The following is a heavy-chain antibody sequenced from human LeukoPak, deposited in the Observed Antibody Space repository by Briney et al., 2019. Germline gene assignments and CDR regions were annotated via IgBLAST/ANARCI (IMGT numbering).Heavy chain of an antibody. V-gene: IGHV3-30*04. D-gene: IGHD2-2*01. CDR2: ISYDGSNK. CDR1: GFTFSSYA. CDR3: ARDSGFRYCSSTSCYEYYFDY. Sequence: GGSLRLSCAASGFTFSSYAMSWVRQAPGKGLEWVAVISYDGSNKYYADSVKGRFTISRDNSKNTLYLQMNSLRAEDTAVYYCARDSGFRYCSSTSCYEYYFDYWGQGTLVTVSS. J-gene: IGHJ4*02.